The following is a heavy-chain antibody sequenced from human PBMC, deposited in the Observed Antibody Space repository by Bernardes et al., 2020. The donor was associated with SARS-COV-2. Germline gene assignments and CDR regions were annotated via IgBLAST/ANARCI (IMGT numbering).Heavy chain of an antibody. CDR3: AKCVQEYYAMDV. J-gene: IGHJ6*02. Sequence: GGSLRLSCAVSGLTIGDYYMSWIRQAPGRGLEWVSYITTSSYTNYADSVRGRFTVSRDNAKNSLNLQMNSLRAEDTAVYYCAKCVQEYYAMDVWGQGTTVTVSS. CDR2: ITTSSYT. V-gene: IGHV3-11*06. D-gene: IGHD1-1*01. CDR1: GLTIGDYY.